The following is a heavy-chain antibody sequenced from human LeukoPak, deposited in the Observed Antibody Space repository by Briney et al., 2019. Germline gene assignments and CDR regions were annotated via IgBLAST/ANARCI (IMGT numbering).Heavy chain of an antibody. V-gene: IGHV3-49*03. Sequence: GSLRLSCAASGFTFSDYYMSWIRQAPGKGLEWVGFIRSKAYGGTAEYAASVKGRFTITRDDSESIAYLQMDSLKAEDTAVYYCSREIRYFDWFQADYWGQGTLVTVSS. D-gene: IGHD3-9*01. CDR1: GFTFSDYY. J-gene: IGHJ4*02. CDR3: SREIRYFDWFQADY. CDR2: IRSKAYGGTA.